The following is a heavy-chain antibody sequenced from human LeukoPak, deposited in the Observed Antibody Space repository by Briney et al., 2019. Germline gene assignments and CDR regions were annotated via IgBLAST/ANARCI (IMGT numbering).Heavy chain of an antibody. J-gene: IGHJ4*02. V-gene: IGHV4-31*03. CDR3: ARSELLWFGGVNSGFDY. CDR1: GGSISSGGYY. D-gene: IGHD3-10*01. CDR2: IYYSGST. Sequence: SETLSLTRTVSGGSISSGGYYWSWIRQHPGKGLEWIEYIYYSGSTYYNPSLKSRVTISLDTSKNQFSLKLSSVTAADTAVYYCARSELLWFGGVNSGFDYWGQGTLVTVSS.